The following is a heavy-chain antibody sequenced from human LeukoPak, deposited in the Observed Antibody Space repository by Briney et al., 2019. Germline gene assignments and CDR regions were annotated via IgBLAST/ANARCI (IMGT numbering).Heavy chain of an antibody. V-gene: IGHV4-34*01. J-gene: IGHJ4*02. Sequence: SETLSLTCAVYGGSFSGYYWSWIRQPPGKGLEWIGEINHSGSTNYNPSLKSRVTISVDTSKNQFSLKLSSVTAADTAVYYCASFDRAVYFDYWGQGTLVTVSS. CDR2: INHSGST. CDR1: GGSFSGYY. D-gene: IGHD3-10*01. CDR3: ASFDRAVYFDY.